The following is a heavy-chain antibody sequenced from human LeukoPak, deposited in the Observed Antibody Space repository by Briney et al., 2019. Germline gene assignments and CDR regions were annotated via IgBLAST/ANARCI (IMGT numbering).Heavy chain of an antibody. D-gene: IGHD1-26*01. J-gene: IGHJ6*02. Sequence: GGSLRLSCAASGFTFSSHAMHWVRQAPGKGLEWVAVISYDGSNKYYADSVKGRFTISRDNSKNTRYLQMNSLRAEDTAVYYCAREGSGSYMVWYYYGMDVWGQGTTVTVSS. CDR1: GFTFSSHA. V-gene: IGHV3-30-3*01. CDR2: ISYDGSNK. CDR3: AREGSGSYMVWYYYGMDV.